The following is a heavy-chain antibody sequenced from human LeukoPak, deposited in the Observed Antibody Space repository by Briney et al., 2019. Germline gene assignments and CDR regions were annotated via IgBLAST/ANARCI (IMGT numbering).Heavy chain of an antibody. CDR1: GGTFSSYA. CDR3: AKLATSDTGETY. CDR2: IIPIFGTA. Sequence: VASVKVSCKASGGTFSSYAISWVRQAPGQGLEWMGGIIPIFGTANYAQKFQGRVTITADESTSTAYMELSSLRSEDTAIYYCAKLATSDTGETYWGQGTLVTVSS. J-gene: IGHJ4*02. D-gene: IGHD3-16*01. V-gene: IGHV1-69*13.